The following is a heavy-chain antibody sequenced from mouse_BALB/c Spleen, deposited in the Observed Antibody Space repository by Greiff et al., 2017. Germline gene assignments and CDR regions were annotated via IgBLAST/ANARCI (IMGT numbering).Heavy chain of an antibody. J-gene: IGHJ4*01. CDR1: GFSLTSYD. D-gene: IGHD1-1*01. CDR2: IWTGGGT. CDR3: VRDGGHYGRTYYAMDY. Sequence: QVQLKESGPGLVAPSQSLSITCTVSGFSLTSYDISWIRQPPGKGLEWLGVIWTGGGTNYNSAFMSRLSISKDNSKSQVFLKMNSLQTDDTAIYYCVRDGGHYGRTYYAMDYWGQGTSVTVSS. V-gene: IGHV2-9-2*01.